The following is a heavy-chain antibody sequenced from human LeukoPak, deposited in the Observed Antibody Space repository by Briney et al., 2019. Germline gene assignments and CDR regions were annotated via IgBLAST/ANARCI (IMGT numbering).Heavy chain of an antibody. CDR1: GFTFSSYS. V-gene: IGHV3-21*01. CDR2: ISSSSSYI. CDR3: ASQIVVVPAANFRPVDY. J-gene: IGHJ4*02. Sequence: GGSLRLSCAASGFTFSSYSMNWVRQAPGKGLEWVSSISSSSSYIYYADSVKGRFTISRDNAKNSLYLRMNSLRAEDTAVYYCASQIVVVPAANFRPVDYWGQGTLVTVSS. D-gene: IGHD2-2*01.